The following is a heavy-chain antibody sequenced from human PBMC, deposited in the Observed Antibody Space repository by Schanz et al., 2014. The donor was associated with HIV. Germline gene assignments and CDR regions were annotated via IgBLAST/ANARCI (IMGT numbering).Heavy chain of an antibody. CDR3: ARVYYDILTGYYTHYGMDV. J-gene: IGHJ6*02. V-gene: IGHV3-74*02. Sequence: EVQLVESGGGLVQPGGSLRLSCAASGFTFSNYWMHWVRQAPGKGLVWVSRINSDGSSTSYADSVKGRFTISRDNAKNTLYLQMNSLRAEDTAVYYCARVYYDILTGYYTHYGMDVWGQGTTVTVSS. CDR2: INSDGSST. CDR1: GFTFSNYW. D-gene: IGHD3-9*01.